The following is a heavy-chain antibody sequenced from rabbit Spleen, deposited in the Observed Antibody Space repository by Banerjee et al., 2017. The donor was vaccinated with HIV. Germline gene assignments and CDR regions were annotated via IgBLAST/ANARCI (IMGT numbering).Heavy chain of an antibody. CDR3: ARSFYSYGYALYTYPTYLHL. CDR1: GFSFSDRDV. D-gene: IGHD6-1*01. Sequence: QEQLVESGGGLVKPEGSLKLSCTASGFSFSDRDVMCWVRQAPGKGLEWIACINAATGKPVYATWANGRFTISRTSSTTVTLQMTSLTAADTATYFCARSFYSYGYALYTYPTYLHLWGPGTLVTVS. V-gene: IGHV1S45*01. CDR2: INAATGKP. J-gene: IGHJ4*01.